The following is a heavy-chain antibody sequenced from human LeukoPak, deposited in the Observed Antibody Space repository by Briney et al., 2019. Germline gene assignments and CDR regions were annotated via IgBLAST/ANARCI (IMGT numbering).Heavy chain of an antibody. CDR3: GSGSHSPFVDY. Sequence: GGSLRLSCAASGFSFSTHAMNWIRQAPGKGLEWVSTTSGSGSTTHYADSVKGRFTVSRDSSKDTLYLQMNSLRADDTAVYYCGSGSHSPFVDYWGQGTLVTVSS. D-gene: IGHD6-19*01. CDR2: TSGSGSTT. J-gene: IGHJ4*02. CDR1: GFSFSTHA. V-gene: IGHV3-23*01.